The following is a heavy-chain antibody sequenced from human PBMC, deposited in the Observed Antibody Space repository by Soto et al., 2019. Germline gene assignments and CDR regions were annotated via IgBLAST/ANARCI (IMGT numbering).Heavy chain of an antibody. CDR3: AHKRDVSRGFKY. CDR1: GFSLSINGVA. V-gene: IGHV2-5*02. J-gene: IGHJ4*02. CDR2: IYWDDDQ. D-gene: IGHD3-10*01. Sequence: QITLKESGPTLVKPTQTLTLTCTFSGFSLSINGVAVGWIRQPPGQALEWLALIYWDDDQRYNPSLKNRLTITTDTSRNQVVLTMTNMDHVDTATYYCAHKRDVSRGFKYWGQGTLVTVSS.